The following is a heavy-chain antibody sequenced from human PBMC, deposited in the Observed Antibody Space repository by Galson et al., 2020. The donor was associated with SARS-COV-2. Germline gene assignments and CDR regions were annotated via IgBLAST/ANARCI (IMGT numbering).Heavy chain of an antibody. Sequence: ASVKVSCKTSGYTFTSYHLHWVRQAPGQGLEWVGIINPRDDITTYAQKFQGRVTVTRDTSTSTVYMELSSLRREDTAVYYCAKDYDILTGPIWGQGTLVTVSS. CDR2: INPRDDIT. CDR1: GYTFTSYH. J-gene: IGHJ4*02. CDR3: AKDYDILTGPI. V-gene: IGHV1-46*01. D-gene: IGHD3-9*01.